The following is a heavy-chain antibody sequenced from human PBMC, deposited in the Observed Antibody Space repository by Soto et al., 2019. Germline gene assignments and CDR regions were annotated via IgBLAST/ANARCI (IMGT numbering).Heavy chain of an antibody. D-gene: IGHD5-18*01. J-gene: IGHJ6*02. CDR2: IYYSGST. CDR3: ARRIQYYYGLDV. V-gene: IGHV4-59*08. Sequence: SETLSLTCTVAGGSISGYDWIWIRQPPGKGLEWIGYIYYSGSTNYNPSLKSRVTISVDTPKNQFSLKLSSVTAADTAVYYCARRIQYYYGLDVWGQGTTVTVSS. CDR1: GGSISGYD.